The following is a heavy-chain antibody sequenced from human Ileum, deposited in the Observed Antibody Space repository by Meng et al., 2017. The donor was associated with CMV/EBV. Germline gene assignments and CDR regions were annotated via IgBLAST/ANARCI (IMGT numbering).Heavy chain of an antibody. V-gene: IGHV3-7*01. CDR3: ARYYCESGSCFIDH. CDR2: IGQERSKT. D-gene: IGHD2-15*01. CDR1: GFTLCSYW. J-gene: IGHJ4*01. Sequence: GESLKIPCSTSGFTLCSYWMTWVRQGPGKGLEGLAKIGQERSKTDYVDSLEGRFPISRDNGKHALYLQMNSLRVEDTDVYYCARYYCESGSCFIDHWGHGTLVTVSS.